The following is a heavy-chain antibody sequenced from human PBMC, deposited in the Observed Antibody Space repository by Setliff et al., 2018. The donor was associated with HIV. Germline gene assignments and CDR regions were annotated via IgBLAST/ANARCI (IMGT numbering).Heavy chain of an antibody. D-gene: IGHD4-17*01. CDR1: GYTFTNYA. CDR3: ARLSPYGDYLLFQY. Sequence: ASVKVSCKASGYTFTNYAMNWLRQAPGQGLGWMGWIDTNTGNPTYAQGFTGRFVFSLDTSVSTAFLQISTLKAEDTAVYYCARLSPYGDYLLFQYWGQGTQVTVSS. CDR2: IDTNTGNP. J-gene: IGHJ4*02. V-gene: IGHV7-4-1*02.